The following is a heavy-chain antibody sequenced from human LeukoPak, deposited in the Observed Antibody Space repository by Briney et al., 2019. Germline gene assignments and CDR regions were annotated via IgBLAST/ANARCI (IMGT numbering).Heavy chain of an antibody. J-gene: IGHJ4*02. D-gene: IGHD2-15*01. Sequence: ASVKVSCKASGGTFSSYAISWVRQAPGQGLEWMGGIIPIFGTANYAQKFQGRVTITADESTSTRYMELSSLRSEDTAVYYCARDGSGGSCYEYWGQGTLVTVSS. CDR2: IIPIFGTA. CDR3: ARDGSGGSCYEY. V-gene: IGHV1-69*13. CDR1: GGTFSSYA.